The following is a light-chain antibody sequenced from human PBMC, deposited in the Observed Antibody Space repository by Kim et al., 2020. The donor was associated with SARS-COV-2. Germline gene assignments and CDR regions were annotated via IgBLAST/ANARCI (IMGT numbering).Light chain of an antibody. V-gene: IGKV3-20*01. CDR2: EAS. Sequence: ENVLTQSPVTLSLSPGERATLSCRASQTVRDKYLAWYQHKPGQAPRLLIYEASNRASDIPDRFSGRGSGTDFTLIINRLEPEDFAVYFCQQYGSSPTFGQGTKVDIK. CDR1: QTVRDKY. J-gene: IGKJ1*01. CDR3: QQYGSSPT.